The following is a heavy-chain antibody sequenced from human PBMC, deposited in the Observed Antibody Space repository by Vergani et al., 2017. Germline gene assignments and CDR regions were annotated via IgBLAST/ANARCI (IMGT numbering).Heavy chain of an antibody. D-gene: IGHD3-10*01. CDR2: IYSGDET. Sequence: ELQLVESGGGLVQPGGSLSLSCAASGSTVSGNYMTWVRQAPGKGLEWVSHIYSGDETYYADSVKGRVTISRDTSKNTLHLQRNNLRFEDTAVDYCARGNYYGSGTYVDPWGQGTLVTVSS. CDR1: GSTVSGNY. V-gene: IGHV3-66*02. CDR3: ARGNYYGSGTYVDP. J-gene: IGHJ5*02.